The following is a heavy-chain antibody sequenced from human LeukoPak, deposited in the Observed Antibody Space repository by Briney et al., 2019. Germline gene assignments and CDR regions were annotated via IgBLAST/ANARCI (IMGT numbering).Heavy chain of an antibody. D-gene: IGHD4-17*01. CDR3: ANYGDRIDAFDI. CDR2: ISSSGSTI. CDR1: GFTFSDYY. V-gene: IGHV3-11*04. J-gene: IGHJ3*02. Sequence: GGSLRLSCAASGFTFSDYYMSWIRQAPGKGLEWVSYISSSGSTIYYADSVKGRFTISGDNAKNSLYLQMNSLRAEDTAVYYCANYGDRIDAFDIWGQGTMVTVSS.